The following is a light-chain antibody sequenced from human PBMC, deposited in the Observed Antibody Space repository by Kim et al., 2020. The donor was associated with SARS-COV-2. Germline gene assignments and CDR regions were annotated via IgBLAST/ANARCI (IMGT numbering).Light chain of an antibody. CDR1: NIGSKS. Sequence: GKTARITCGENNIGSKSVHGYQQKPGQAPVLVTYYDSERPSGIPERFSGSNSGNTATLTISRVEAGDEADYYCQVWDSSSDHPNWVFGGGTKVTVL. CDR3: QVWDSSSDHPNWV. V-gene: IGLV3-21*04. J-gene: IGLJ3*02. CDR2: YDS.